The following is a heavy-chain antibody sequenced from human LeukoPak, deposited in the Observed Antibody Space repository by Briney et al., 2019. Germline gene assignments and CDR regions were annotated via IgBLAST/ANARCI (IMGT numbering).Heavy chain of an antibody. CDR2: IISSSSTI. CDR3: ARAVGHGSGSPRMDV. D-gene: IGHD3-10*01. CDR1: GFTFSSYS. V-gene: IGHV3-48*01. Sequence: GGSLRLSCAASGFTFSSYSMNWVRQAPGKGLEWVSYIISSSSTIYYADSVKGRFTISRDNAKNSLYLQMNSLRADDTAVYYCARAVGHGSGSPRMDVWGKGTTVTVSS. J-gene: IGHJ6*04.